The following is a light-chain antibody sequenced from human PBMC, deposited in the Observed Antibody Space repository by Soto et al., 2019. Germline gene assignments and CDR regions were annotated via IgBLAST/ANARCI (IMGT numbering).Light chain of an antibody. V-gene: IGKV3-20*01. Sequence: EMLLTQSPGTLSLSPGDRATLSCRASQIVRSKSLAWYQQKPGQAPRLLIYGASSRATGIPDRFSGSGSGTDFTLTISRLEPEDFAVYYCQQYGSSHTWTFGHGTKVDIK. CDR2: GAS. CDR3: QQYGSSHTWT. J-gene: IGKJ1*01. CDR1: QIVRSKS.